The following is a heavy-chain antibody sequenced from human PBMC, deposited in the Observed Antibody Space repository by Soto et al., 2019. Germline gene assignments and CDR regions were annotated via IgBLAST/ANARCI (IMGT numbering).Heavy chain of an antibody. V-gene: IGHV4-34*01. CDR2: INHSGST. Sequence: SETLSLTCAVYGGSFSGYYWSWIRQPPGKGLEWIGEINHSGSTNYNPSLKSRVTISVDTSKNQFSLKLSSVTAADTAVYYCARSLSIVVVVAATRRINWFDPWGQGTLVTVSS. CDR3: ARSLSIVVVVAATRRINWFDP. J-gene: IGHJ5*02. CDR1: GGSFSGYY. D-gene: IGHD2-15*01.